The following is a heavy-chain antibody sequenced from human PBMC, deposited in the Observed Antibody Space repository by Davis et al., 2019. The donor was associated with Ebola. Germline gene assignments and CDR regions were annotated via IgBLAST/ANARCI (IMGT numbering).Heavy chain of an antibody. CDR3: ARDYVY. D-gene: IGHD1-14*01. CDR1: GGSISSGGYS. Sequence: LRLSCAVSGGSISSGGYSWSWIRQPPRKGLEWIGYMSESGSTYYNPSLKSRVAISPDRSKNQFSLKLSSVTAADTAMYYCARDYVYWGQGILVTVSS. V-gene: IGHV4-30-2*01. CDR2: MSESGST. J-gene: IGHJ4*02.